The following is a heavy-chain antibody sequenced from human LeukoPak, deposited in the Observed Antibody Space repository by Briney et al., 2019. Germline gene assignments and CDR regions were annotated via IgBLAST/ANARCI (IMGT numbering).Heavy chain of an antibody. Sequence: GGSLRLSCAASGFTFNSYAMSWVRQAPGKGLEWVSAISGSGGSTFYADSAKGRFTISRDNSKNTLSLQMNSLRAEDTAVYYCAKAQDPIAAAGTSPFDYWGQGTLVTVSS. J-gene: IGHJ4*02. D-gene: IGHD6-13*01. V-gene: IGHV3-23*01. CDR2: ISGSGGST. CDR1: GFTFNSYA. CDR3: AKAQDPIAAAGTSPFDY.